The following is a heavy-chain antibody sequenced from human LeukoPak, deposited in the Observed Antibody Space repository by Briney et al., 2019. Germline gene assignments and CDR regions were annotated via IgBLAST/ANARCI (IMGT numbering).Heavy chain of an antibody. CDR1: GFSFSSQN. J-gene: IGHJ5*02. CDR3: ARGYGSSWLHS. Sequence: PGGSLRPSGAASGFSFSSQNMNWVRQAPGKGREGISYIDGNGGTTHYADSVGGRFTISRDNAKNSLYLQMNSLRVEGSALYYCARGYGSSWLHSWGPGTLVTVSS. CDR2: IDGNGGTT. D-gene: IGHD6-13*01. V-gene: IGHV3-48*04.